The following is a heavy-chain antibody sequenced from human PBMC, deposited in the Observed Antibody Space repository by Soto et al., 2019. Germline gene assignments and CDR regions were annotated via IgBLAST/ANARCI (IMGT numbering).Heavy chain of an antibody. J-gene: IGHJ4*02. CDR1: GFTFSTHS. CDR3: VGEVGFQLIY. CDR2: ITSSSVTM. Sequence: EVQLVESGGGLVQPGGSLRLSCAASGFTFSTHSMNWVRQAPGKGLEWISYITSSSVTMYADSVKGRFTISRDNAKNSLYLQMTSLRAEDTAVYFCVGEVGFQLIYWGQGTLVTVSS. D-gene: IGHD2-2*01. V-gene: IGHV3-48*01.